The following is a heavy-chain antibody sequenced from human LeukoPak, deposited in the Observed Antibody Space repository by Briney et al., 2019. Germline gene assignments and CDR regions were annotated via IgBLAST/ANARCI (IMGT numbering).Heavy chain of an antibody. CDR1: GGSISNYY. D-gene: IGHD3-10*01. Sequence: SETPSLTCTVSGGSISNYYWSWIRQPPGKGLEWIGYIYYSGSTNYNPSLKSRVTISVDTSKNQFSLKLSSVTAADTAVYYCARLTYGSGSYFVLDYWGQGTLVTVSS. V-gene: IGHV4-59*01. CDR3: ARLTYGSGSYFVLDY. J-gene: IGHJ4*02. CDR2: IYYSGST.